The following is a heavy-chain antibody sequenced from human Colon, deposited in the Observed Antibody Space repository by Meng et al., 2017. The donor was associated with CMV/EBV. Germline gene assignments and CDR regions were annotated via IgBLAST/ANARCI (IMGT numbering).Heavy chain of an antibody. CDR3: ATLSIYDSTISDF. Sequence: ASMKVSCKTSGYTFTTYGLSWVRQAPGQGLEWMGWISAYNGNTNYAQNLQGRVTMTRDTTVNTAYLDLTSLRSADTAVYYCATLSIYDSTISDFWGQGTLVTVSS. CDR2: ISAYNGNT. V-gene: IGHV1-18*01. CDR1: GYTFTTYG. J-gene: IGHJ4*02. D-gene: IGHD5/OR15-5a*01.